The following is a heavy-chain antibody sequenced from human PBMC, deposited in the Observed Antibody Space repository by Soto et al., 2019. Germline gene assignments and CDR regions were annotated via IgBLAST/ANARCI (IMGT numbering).Heavy chain of an antibody. V-gene: IGHV4-59*12. D-gene: IGHD3-22*01. CDR2: IYYSGST. J-gene: IGHJ4*02. Sequence: PSETLSLTCTVSGGSISSYYWSWIRQPPGKGLEWIGYIYYSGSTNYNPSLKSRVTMSVDTSKNQFSLKLSSVTAADTAVYYCARASGYDGSFDYWGQGTLVTVSS. CDR3: ARASGYDGSFDY. CDR1: GGSISSYY.